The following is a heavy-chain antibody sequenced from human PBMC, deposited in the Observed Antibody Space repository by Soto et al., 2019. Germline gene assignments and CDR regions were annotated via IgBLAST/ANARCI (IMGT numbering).Heavy chain of an antibody. CDR3: AKARLAGGFDY. V-gene: IGHV3-23*01. J-gene: IGHJ4*02. D-gene: IGHD3-16*01. Sequence: SWSGAVFSFSDDAMSLESQTPGKGLEWVSLVSATAGTTYYTDSVKGRFTISRDNSRNTVYLQMNSLRADDTAVYYCAKARLAGGFDYWGQGTLVTVSS. CDR2: VSATAGTT. CDR1: VFSFSDDA.